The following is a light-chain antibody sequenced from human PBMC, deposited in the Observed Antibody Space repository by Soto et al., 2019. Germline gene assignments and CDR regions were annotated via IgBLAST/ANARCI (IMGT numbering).Light chain of an antibody. CDR2: EVT. V-gene: IGLV2-14*01. J-gene: IGLJ1*01. Sequence: QSVLTQPASVSGSPGQSIAISCTGSSSDVGGYNYVSWYQQHPGKAPQLIIYEVTNRPSGVSNRFSGSKSGNTASLTISGLQAEDEADYYSSSYTSSSTRVFGTGTKVTVL. CDR1: SSDVGGYNY. CDR3: SSYTSSSTRV.